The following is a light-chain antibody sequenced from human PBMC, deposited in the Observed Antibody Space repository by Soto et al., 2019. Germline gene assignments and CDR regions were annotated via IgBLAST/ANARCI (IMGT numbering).Light chain of an antibody. J-gene: IGLJ1*01. V-gene: IGLV2-14*01. CDR3: ASYTRRSTDV. Sequence: QSVLTQPASVSGSPGQSITISCTGTSSDVGGYNLVSWFQQHPGKAPKLMIYEVSNRPSGASNRFSGSKSGNTASLTISGLQAEDEADYYCASYTRRSTDVFGTGTKVTVL. CDR1: SSDVGGYNL. CDR2: EVS.